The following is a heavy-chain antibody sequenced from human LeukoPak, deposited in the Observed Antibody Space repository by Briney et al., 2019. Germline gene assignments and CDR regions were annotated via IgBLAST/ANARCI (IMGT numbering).Heavy chain of an antibody. D-gene: IGHD5/OR15-5a*01. CDR3: ARGGPSLGVDY. Sequence: PSETLSLTCTVSGGSVSSGNYYGSWIRQPPGKGLGWIGYISYSGSTNYNPSLKSRATISVDTSKNRFSLRLSSVAAADTAVYYCARGGPSLGVDYWGQGALVTVSS. V-gene: IGHV4-61*01. CDR1: GGSVSSGNYY. J-gene: IGHJ4*02. CDR2: ISYSGST.